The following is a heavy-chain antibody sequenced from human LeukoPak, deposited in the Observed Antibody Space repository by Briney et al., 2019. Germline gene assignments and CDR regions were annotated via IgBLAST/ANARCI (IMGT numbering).Heavy chain of an antibody. CDR1: GFTFSSYS. Sequence: GGSLRLSCAASGFTFSSYSMNWVRQAPGKGLEWVSSISSSSSYIYYADSVKGRFTISRDNAKNSLYLQMNSLRAEDTAVYYCALSTDSSSSLDYWGQGTLVTVSS. D-gene: IGHD6-6*01. V-gene: IGHV3-21*01. CDR3: ALSTDSSSSLDY. CDR2: ISSSSSYI. J-gene: IGHJ4*02.